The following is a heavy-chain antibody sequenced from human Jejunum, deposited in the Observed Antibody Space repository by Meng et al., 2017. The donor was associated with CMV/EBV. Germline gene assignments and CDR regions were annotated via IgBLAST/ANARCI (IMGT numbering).Heavy chain of an antibody. Sequence: GSISSGDYYWSSIRQPPGKGLEWIAYIYYGGSTYYNPSLKSRIDISIDASKNQLSLNLSSVTAADTAVYYCARVGSRDGCNYFDCWGQGTLVTVSS. D-gene: IGHD5-24*01. V-gene: IGHV4-30-4*08. CDR2: IYYGGST. CDR3: ARVGSRDGCNYFDC. J-gene: IGHJ4*02. CDR1: GSISSGDYY.